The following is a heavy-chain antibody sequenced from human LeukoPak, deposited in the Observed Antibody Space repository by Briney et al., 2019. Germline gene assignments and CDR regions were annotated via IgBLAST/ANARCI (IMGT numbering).Heavy chain of an antibody. Sequence: GGSLRLSCVASGFSFSTSWMTWARQAPGKGLEWVANIRKDGREIHYADSLKGRFTISRDNTKNSLFLRMNSLRAEDTGVYYCARDGDSWNDFDHWGQGTLVTVSS. CDR1: GFSFSTSW. CDR3: ARDGDSWNDFDH. D-gene: IGHD1-1*01. J-gene: IGHJ4*02. CDR2: IRKDGREI. V-gene: IGHV3-7*01.